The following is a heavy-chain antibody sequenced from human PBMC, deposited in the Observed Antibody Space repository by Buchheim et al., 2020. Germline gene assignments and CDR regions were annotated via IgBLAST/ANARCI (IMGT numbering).Heavy chain of an antibody. CDR3: ARGRYYYDSSGYLYPGYFDY. V-gene: IGHV1-3*01. D-gene: IGHD3-22*01. CDR1: GYTFTSYA. J-gene: IGHJ4*02. CDR2: INAGNGKT. Sequence: QVQLVQSGAEVKKPGASVKVSCKASGYTFTSYAMHWVRQAPGQRLEWMGWINAGNGKTKYSQKFQGRVTITRDTSASTAYMELSSLRSEDTAVYYCARGRYYYDSSGYLYPGYFDYWGQGTL.